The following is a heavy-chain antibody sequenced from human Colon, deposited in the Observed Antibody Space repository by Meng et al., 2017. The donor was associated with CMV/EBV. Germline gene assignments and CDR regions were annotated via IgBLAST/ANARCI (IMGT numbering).Heavy chain of an antibody. Sequence: ASGYTITNFDIPWVRQAPGQGLEWMGWMNPNNGYTGYAQKFQGRVTMTTDTSINTAYMELSSLSSDDTAVYYCAPNYYDSSGYPFFHYWGQGTLVTVSS. CDR1: GYTITNFD. J-gene: IGHJ4*02. D-gene: IGHD3-22*01. V-gene: IGHV1-8*01. CDR2: MNPNNGYT. CDR3: APNYYDSSGYPFFHY.